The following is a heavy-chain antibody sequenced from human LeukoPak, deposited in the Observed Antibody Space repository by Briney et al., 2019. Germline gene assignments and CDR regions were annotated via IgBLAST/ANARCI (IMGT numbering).Heavy chain of an antibody. J-gene: IGHJ4*02. Sequence: GGTLRLSCAASGFTFSSYGMSCVRQAPGTGLGWVSAISGSGSSTYYADSVNGRFTIYRDNSKNTLYLQMNSLRAEDTAVYYCAKDKAYCGGDCYSESDYWGQGTLVTVSS. CDR1: GFTFSSYG. V-gene: IGHV3-23*01. CDR3: AKDKAYCGGDCYSESDY. D-gene: IGHD2-21*02. CDR2: ISGSGSST.